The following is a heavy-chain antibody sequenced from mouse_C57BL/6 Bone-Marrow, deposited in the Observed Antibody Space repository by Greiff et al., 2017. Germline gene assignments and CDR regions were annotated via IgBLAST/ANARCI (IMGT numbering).Heavy chain of an antibody. J-gene: IGHJ1*03. Sequence: EAGGGLVQPKGSLKLSCAASGFSFNTYAMNWVRQAPGKGLEWVARIRSKSNNYATYYADSVKDRFTISRDDSESMLYLQMNNLKTEDTAMYYCVRTGTYWYFDVWGTGTTVTVSS. CDR3: VRTGTYWYFDV. D-gene: IGHD4-1*01. CDR1: GFSFNTYA. V-gene: IGHV10-1*01. CDR2: IRSKSNNYAT.